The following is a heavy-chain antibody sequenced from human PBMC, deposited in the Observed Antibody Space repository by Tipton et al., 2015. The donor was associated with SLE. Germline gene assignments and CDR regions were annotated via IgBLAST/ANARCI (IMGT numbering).Heavy chain of an antibody. D-gene: IGHD2-21*01. CDR3: AKDLHPYCGGDCYSGFDY. CDR2: IWYDGSNK. CDR1: GFTFSSYG. Sequence: RSLRLSCAASGFTFSSYGMHWARQAPGTGLEWVAVIWYDGSNKYYADSVKGRFTISRDNSKNTLYLQMNSLRAEDTAVYYCAKDLHPYCGGDCYSGFDYWGQGTLVTVSS. J-gene: IGHJ4*02. V-gene: IGHV3-33*06.